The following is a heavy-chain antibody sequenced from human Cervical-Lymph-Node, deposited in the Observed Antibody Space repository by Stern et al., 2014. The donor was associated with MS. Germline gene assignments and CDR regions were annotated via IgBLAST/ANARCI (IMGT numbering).Heavy chain of an antibody. Sequence: EVQLLESGGGLVQPGESLRLSCAASGFTFNVYAMSWVRQAPGKGLEWVSVISGNGDITYYADSVKGRFTISRDNSKNTLYVQMNSLRAEDTAVYYCATSYDFWSGRYTGREMDVWGQGTTVTVSS. CDR3: ATSYDFWSGRYTGREMDV. V-gene: IGHV3-23*01. J-gene: IGHJ6*02. D-gene: IGHD3-3*01. CDR1: GFTFNVYA. CDR2: ISGNGDIT.